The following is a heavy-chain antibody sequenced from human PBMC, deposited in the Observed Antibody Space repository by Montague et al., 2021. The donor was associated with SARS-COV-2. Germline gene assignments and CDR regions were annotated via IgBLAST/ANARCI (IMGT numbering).Heavy chain of an antibody. Sequence: SETLSLTCTVSGGSISSYYWSWIRQPPGKGLEWIGYIYYSGNTNYNPSLKSRVTISVDTSKNQFSLKLSSVTAADTAVYYCARHHPAGGVRPWGQGTLVTVSS. CDR2: IYYSGNT. CDR3: ARHHPAGGVRP. V-gene: IGHV4-59*08. J-gene: IGHJ5*02. CDR1: GGSISSYY. D-gene: IGHD2-8*02.